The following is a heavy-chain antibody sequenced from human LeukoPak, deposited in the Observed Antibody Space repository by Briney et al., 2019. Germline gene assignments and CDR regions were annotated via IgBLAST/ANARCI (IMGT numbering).Heavy chain of an antibody. V-gene: IGHV1-3*01. CDR3: ARVGHIGAFDI. CDR2: INAGNGNT. J-gene: IGHJ3*02. D-gene: IGHD5-12*01. Sequence: ASVTVSCTASGYTFTSYAMHWVRQAPGQRLEWMGWINAGNGNTKYSQKFQGRVTITKDTSASTAYMELSSLRSEDTAVYYCARVGHIGAFDIWGQGTMVTVSS. CDR1: GYTFTSYA.